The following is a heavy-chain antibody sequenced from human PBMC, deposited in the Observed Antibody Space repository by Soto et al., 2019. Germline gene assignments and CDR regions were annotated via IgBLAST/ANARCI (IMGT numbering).Heavy chain of an antibody. CDR3: ARDHQIFSAFDI. CDR1: GFTFSTNY. J-gene: IGHJ3*02. CDR2: IYSGGST. Sequence: GGSLRLSCAASGFTFSTNYMNWVRQAPGKGLEWVSVIYSGGSTYYADSVKGRFTISRDNSKNTLFLQMSSLRAEDTAVYYCARDHQIFSAFDIWGQGTMVTVSS. V-gene: IGHV3-66*01.